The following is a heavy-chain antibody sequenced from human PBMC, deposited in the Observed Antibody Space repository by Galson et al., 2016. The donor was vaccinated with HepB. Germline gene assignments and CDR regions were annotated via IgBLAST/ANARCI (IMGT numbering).Heavy chain of an antibody. V-gene: IGHV4-34*01. J-gene: IGHJ5*02. D-gene: IGHD7-27*01. CDR2: ISHIGGT. CDR1: GDSLGGSY. CDR3: ARGRTSLGRGHTWFDP. Sequence: SETLSLTCGVFGDSLGGSYWSWIRQPPGKGLEWIADISHIGGTKYNPSLKSRVTVSLDTSKRQFSLNLASVTAADTAVYFCARGRTSLGRGHTWFDPWGQGSLVTVSS.